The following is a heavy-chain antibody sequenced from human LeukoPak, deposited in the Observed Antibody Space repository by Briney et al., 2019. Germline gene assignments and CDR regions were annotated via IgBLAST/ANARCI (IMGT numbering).Heavy chain of an antibody. J-gene: IGHJ4*02. CDR1: GFTFDDYA. V-gene: IGHV3-7*01. D-gene: IGHD7-27*01. Sequence: GGSLRLSCAASGFTFDDYAMHWVRQAPGKGLEWVANIKPDGSEGYYVDSVKGRVTISRDNAKNLLYLQMNSLRAEDTAVYYCARENWAPYWGQGTLVTVSS. CDR2: IKPDGSEG. CDR3: ARENWAPY.